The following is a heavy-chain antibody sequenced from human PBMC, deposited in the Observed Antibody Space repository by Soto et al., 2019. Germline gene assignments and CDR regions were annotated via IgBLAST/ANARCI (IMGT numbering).Heavy chain of an antibody. CDR3: ATRHSSPSYDF. J-gene: IGHJ4*02. CDR2: IYPGDSDV. V-gene: IGHV5-51*01. CDR1: GYRFTDHW. D-gene: IGHD6-6*01. Sequence: GGSLRLSCAASGYRFTDHWIGWVRQMPGKGLEWMGVIYPGDSDVRITPSFQGQVTISVDKSINTAYLQWSSLKASDTAFYYCATRHSSPSYDFWGQGTLVTVSS.